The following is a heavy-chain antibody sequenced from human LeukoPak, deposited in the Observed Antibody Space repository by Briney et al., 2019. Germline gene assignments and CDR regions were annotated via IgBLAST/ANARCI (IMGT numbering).Heavy chain of an antibody. CDR3: ARDPSSVTLYFFDY. CDR2: IDANNGDT. Sequence: ASVKISCKASGYTFGGNYIHWLRQAPGQGLEWMGWIDANNGDTKSAQKFQGRVTMSRDTSISTAYMDLSSLSPDDAAVYYCARDPSSVTLYFFDYWAQGTLVTVSS. CDR1: GYTFGGNY. J-gene: IGHJ4*02. D-gene: IGHD4-11*01. V-gene: IGHV1-2*02.